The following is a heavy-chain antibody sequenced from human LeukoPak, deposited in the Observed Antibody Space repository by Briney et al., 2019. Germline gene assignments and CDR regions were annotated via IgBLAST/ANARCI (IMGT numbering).Heavy chain of an antibody. J-gene: IGHJ6*02. D-gene: IGHD1-26*01. CDR2: ISYDGSNK. Sequence: GGSLRLSCAATGFTFSSFSMHWVRQAPGKGLEWVAVISYDGSNKYYADSVKGRFTISGDNSKNTLYLQMNSLRTEDTAVYYCAKGRVGANGYYYYGMDVWGQGTTVTVSS. CDR1: GFTFSSFS. CDR3: AKGRVGANGYYYYGMDV. V-gene: IGHV3-30*18.